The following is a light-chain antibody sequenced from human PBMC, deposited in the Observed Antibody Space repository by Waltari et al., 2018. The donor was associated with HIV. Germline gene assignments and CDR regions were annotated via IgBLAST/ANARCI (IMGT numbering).Light chain of an antibody. CDR1: RANIGSNS. V-gene: IGLV1-44*01. CDR2: YND. Sequence: QSVLTQPRSASGTPGQGVTISCSGRRANIGSNSVNWYQQFPGEAPKLLIYYNDQRPSGVPDRFSGSKSGTSASLAFSGLQSEDEADYYCETWDSSLNAVGFGGGTNLTVL. CDR3: ETWDSSLNAVG. J-gene: IGLJ2*01.